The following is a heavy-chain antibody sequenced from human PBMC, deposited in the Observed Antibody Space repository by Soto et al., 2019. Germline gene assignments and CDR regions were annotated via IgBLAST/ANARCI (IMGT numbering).Heavy chain of an antibody. CDR2: TYYRSKWYN. J-gene: IGHJ3*02. V-gene: IGHV6-1*01. CDR3: ARDQVVVVPAAMRDAFDI. Sequence: PSQTLSLTCAISGDSVSSNSAAWNWIRQSPSRGLKWLGRTYYRSKWYNDYAVSVKSRITINPDTSKNQFSLQLNSVTPEDTAVYYCARDQVVVVPAAMRDAFDIWGQGTMVTVSS. CDR1: GDSVSSNSAA. D-gene: IGHD2-2*01.